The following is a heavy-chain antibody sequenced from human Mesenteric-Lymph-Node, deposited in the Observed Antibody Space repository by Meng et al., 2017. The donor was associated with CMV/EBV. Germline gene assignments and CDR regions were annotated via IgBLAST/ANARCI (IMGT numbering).Heavy chain of an antibody. D-gene: IGHD2-2*01. Sequence: GGSLRLSCKGSGFTFTDYWIAWVRQMPGEGLEWMGVIYPRDSDARYSPSFQGQVTISADKSISTAYLHWSSLKASDTAMYYCARQGCSATSCYFHYWGQGTLVTVSS. CDR3: ARQGCSATSCYFHY. CDR2: IYPRDSDA. V-gene: IGHV5-51*01. J-gene: IGHJ4*02. CDR1: GFTFTDYW.